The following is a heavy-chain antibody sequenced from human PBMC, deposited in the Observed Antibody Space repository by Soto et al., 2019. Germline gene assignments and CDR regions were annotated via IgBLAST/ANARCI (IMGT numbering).Heavy chain of an antibody. D-gene: IGHD3-10*01. Sequence: QVQLVQSGAEVKKPGASVKVSCKASGYTFTSYGISWVRQAPGQGLEWMGWISTYNGNTNSAQKLQGRLTMTTDTSTSTAYMELRSLRSDDTAVYYCAKDPRRLAYDSGSGLDYWGQGTLVTVSS. CDR1: GYTFTSYG. CDR2: ISTYNGNT. J-gene: IGHJ4*02. V-gene: IGHV1-18*01. CDR3: AKDPRRLAYDSGSGLDY.